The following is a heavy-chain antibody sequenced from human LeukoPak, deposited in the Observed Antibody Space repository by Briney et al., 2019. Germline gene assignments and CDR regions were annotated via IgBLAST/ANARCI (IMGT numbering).Heavy chain of an antibody. V-gene: IGHV1-2*02. Sequence: ASVKVSCKASGYTFTGYYMHWVRQAPGQGLEWMGWINPNSGGTNYAQKFQGRVTMTRDTSISTAYMELSRLRSDDTAVYYCARVETDIVVVPAAITRFWFDPWGQGTLVTVSS. D-gene: IGHD2-2*01. CDR2: INPNSGGT. CDR1: GYTFTGYY. J-gene: IGHJ5*02. CDR3: ARVETDIVVVPAAITRFWFDP.